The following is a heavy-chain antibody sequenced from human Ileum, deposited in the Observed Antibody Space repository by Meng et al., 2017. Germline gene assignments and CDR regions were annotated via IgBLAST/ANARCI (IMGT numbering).Heavy chain of an antibody. CDR1: GFALTTSGVS. Sequence: HITLKVSGPALVHPTQSCTLTCPFSGFALTTSGVSVGWSRQPPGKALEWCALIYWDDDERYSKSLQSRLTITKENSTNQVVLTMINMVPVATAADYCAPRIEFGSGTVEYFQHWGQGTLVTVPS. D-gene: IGHD3-10*01. CDR3: APRIEFGSGTVEYFQH. J-gene: IGHJ1*01. V-gene: IGHV2-5*02. CDR2: IYWDDDE.